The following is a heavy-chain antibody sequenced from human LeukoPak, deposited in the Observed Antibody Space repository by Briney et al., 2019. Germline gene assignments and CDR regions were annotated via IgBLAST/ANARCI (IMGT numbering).Heavy chain of an antibody. V-gene: IGHV3-48*03. J-gene: IGHJ6*02. Sequence: GGSLRLSCAASGFTFSSYEMNWVRQAPGKGLEWVSYISSSGSTIYYADSVKGRFTISRDNAKNSLYLQMNSLRAEDTAVYYCARDRVLLWFGELNGPTRYGMDVWGRGTTVTVSS. CDR2: ISSSGSTI. CDR3: ARDRVLLWFGELNGPTRYGMDV. CDR1: GFTFSSYE. D-gene: IGHD3-10*01.